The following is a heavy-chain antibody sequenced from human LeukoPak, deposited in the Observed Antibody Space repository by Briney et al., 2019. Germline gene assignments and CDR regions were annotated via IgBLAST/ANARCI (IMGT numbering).Heavy chain of an antibody. D-gene: IGHD4-23*01. Sequence: SVKVSCKASGGTLSSYAISWVRQDPAQGLEWMGSIITIFGIANYAQKFQGRVTITADKSTSTAYMELSSLGSEDTAVYYCARCPRSGNSGRWYFDLWGRGTLVTVSS. CDR3: ARCPRSGNSGRWYFDL. CDR2: IITIFGIA. CDR1: GGTLSSYA. J-gene: IGHJ2*01. V-gene: IGHV1-69*04.